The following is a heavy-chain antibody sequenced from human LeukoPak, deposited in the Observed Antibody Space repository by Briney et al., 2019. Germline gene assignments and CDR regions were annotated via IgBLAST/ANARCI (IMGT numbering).Heavy chain of an antibody. J-gene: IGHJ4*02. CDR1: GFTFSSYA. CDR2: ISGSGGST. D-gene: IGHD2-15*01. CDR3: ANLAASGDESEDY. V-gene: IGHV3-23*01. Sequence: PGGSLRLSCAASGFTFSSYAMSWVRQAPGKGLEWVSAISGSGGSTYYADSVKGRFTISRDNSKNTMYLQMNSLRAEDTAIYYCANLAASGDESEDYWGQGTLVTVSS.